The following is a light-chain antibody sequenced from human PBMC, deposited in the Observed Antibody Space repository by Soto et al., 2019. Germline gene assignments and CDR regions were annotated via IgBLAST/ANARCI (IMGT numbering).Light chain of an antibody. Sequence: DIQMTQSPSSLSASVGDRVTITCRASQSIRSYLNWYQQKPGKAPKLLIYAASSLQSGVPSRFSGGGSGTDFTLTIINLQPEDFATYYCQQSYSTPPLTFGGGTKVELK. J-gene: IGKJ4*01. V-gene: IGKV1-39*01. CDR3: QQSYSTPPLT. CDR2: AAS. CDR1: QSIRSY.